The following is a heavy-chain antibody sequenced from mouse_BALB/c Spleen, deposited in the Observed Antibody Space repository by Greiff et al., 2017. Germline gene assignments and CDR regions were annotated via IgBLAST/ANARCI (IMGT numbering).Heavy chain of an antibody. Sequence: VQLQQSGAELVRPGALVKLSCKASGFNIKDYYMHWVKQRPEQGLEWIGWIDPENGNTIYDPKFQGKASITADTSSNTAYLQLSSLTSEDTAVYYCARSYYLDYWGQGTTLTVSS. V-gene: IGHV14-1*02. CDR1: GFNIKDYY. J-gene: IGHJ2*01. CDR3: ARSYYLDY. CDR2: IDPENGNT.